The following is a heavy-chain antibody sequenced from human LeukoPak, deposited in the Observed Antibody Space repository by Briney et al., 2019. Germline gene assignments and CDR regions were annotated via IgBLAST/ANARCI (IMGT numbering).Heavy chain of an antibody. D-gene: IGHD1-20*01. CDR1: GDSISSSY. J-gene: IGHJ4*02. CDR3: ARRDNWNDGRDAGYFDY. Sequence: SETLSLTCTVSGDSISSSYWSWIRQPPGKGLEWIGSIYYSGSTYYNPSLKSRVTISVDTSKNQFSLKLSSVTAADTAVYYCARRDNWNDGRDAGYFDYWGQGTLVTVSS. CDR2: IYYSGST. V-gene: IGHV4-39*01.